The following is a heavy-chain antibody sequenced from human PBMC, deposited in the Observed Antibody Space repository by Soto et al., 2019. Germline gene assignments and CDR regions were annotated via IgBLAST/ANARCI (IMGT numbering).Heavy chain of an antibody. D-gene: IGHD5-12*01. CDR2: ISAYNGKT. Sequence: QVQLVQSGGEVKKPGASVKLSCTASGYTFTSYGISWVRQAPGQGLEWMGWISAYNGKTNYAQNVQGRVTMXKXTSXRTAYMDLRSLRSDDTAVYYCARGGDVNYYHGMDVWGQGTTVTVSS. CDR3: ARGGDVNYYHGMDV. V-gene: IGHV1-18*01. J-gene: IGHJ6*02. CDR1: GYTFTSYG.